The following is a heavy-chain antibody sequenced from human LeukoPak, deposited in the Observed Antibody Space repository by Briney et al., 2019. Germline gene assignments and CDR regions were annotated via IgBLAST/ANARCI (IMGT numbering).Heavy chain of an antibody. V-gene: IGHV1-18*01. CDR2: ISAYNGNT. J-gene: IGHJ3*02. Sequence: ASVKVSCKASGYTFTSYGISWVRQAPGQGLEWMGWISAYNGNTNYAQKLQGRVTITTDESTSTAYMELSSLRSEDTAVYYCAVAARNHDAFDIWGQGTMVTVSS. CDR1: GYTFTSYG. CDR3: AVAARNHDAFDI. D-gene: IGHD6-6*01.